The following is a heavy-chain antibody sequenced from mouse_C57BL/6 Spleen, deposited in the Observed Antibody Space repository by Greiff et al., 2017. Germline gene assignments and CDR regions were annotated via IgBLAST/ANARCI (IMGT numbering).Heavy chain of an antibody. CDR3: AGSYDAMDY. D-gene: IGHD1-1*02. Sequence: QVQLQQPGAELVRPGSSVKLSCKASGYTFTSYWMHWVKQRPIQGLEWIGNIDPSDSETHYNQKFKDKATLTVDKSSSTAYMQPSSLTSEDSAVYYCAGSYDAMDYWGQGTSVTVSS. J-gene: IGHJ4*01. V-gene: IGHV1-52*01. CDR1: GYTFTSYW. CDR2: IDPSDSET.